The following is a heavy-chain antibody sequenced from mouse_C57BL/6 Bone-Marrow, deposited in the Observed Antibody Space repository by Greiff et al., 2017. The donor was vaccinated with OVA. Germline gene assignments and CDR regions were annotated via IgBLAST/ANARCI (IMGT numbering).Heavy chain of an antibody. D-gene: IGHD1-1*01. CDR3: ARRIYYGRAWFAY. V-gene: IGHV1-81*01. CDR1: GYTFTSYG. CDR2: IYPRSGNT. J-gene: IGHJ3*01. Sequence: VRLQQSGAELARPGASVKLSCKASGYTFTSYGISWVKQRTGQGLEWIGEIYPRSGNTYYNEKFKGKATLTADKSSSTAYMELRSLTSEDSAVYFCARRIYYGRAWFAYWGQGTLVTVSA.